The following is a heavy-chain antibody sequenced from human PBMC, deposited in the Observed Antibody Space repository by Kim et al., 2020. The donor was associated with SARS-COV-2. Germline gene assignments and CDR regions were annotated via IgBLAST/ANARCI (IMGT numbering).Heavy chain of an antibody. CDR3: ARTLTGTTESFEY. CDR1: GFTFGSYW. CDR2: IKQDGTQQ. J-gene: IGHJ1*01. D-gene: IGHD3-9*01. Sequence: GGSLRLSCAASGFTFGSYWMTWVRQAPGKGLEWVANIKQDGTQQYYVDSVRGRFTVSRDGANMYLQMNSLRAEDTAVYYCARTLTGTTESFEYWGRGTLAT. V-gene: IGHV3-7*03.